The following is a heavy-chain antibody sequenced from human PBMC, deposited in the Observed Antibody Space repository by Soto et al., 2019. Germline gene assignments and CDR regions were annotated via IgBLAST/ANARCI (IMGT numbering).Heavy chain of an antibody. D-gene: IGHD3-22*01. CDR2: MNPDSGDT. Sequence: ASVNVSCKASGYTFTNYDINWVRQATGQGLEWMGWMNPDSGDTRYAQEFQGRVTMTRDTSISTAYMELSSLRSEDTAVYYCARGRRDYYDSGDWVPLAYWGQGTLVTVSS. V-gene: IGHV1-8*01. J-gene: IGHJ4*01. CDR3: ARGRRDYYDSGDWVPLAY. CDR1: GYTFTNYD.